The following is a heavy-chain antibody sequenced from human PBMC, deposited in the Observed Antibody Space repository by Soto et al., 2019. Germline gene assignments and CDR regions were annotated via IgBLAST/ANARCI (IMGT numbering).Heavy chain of an antibody. CDR3: AGLVYTAMGNWFDH. D-gene: IGHD5-18*01. Sequence: QVQLQESGPGLVKPSQTLSLTCTVSGGSISSGGYYWSWIRQHPGKGLEWIGYIYYSGSTYYNPSLKSRVTISVDASKNQFSLKLSSVTAADTAVYYCAGLVYTAMGNWFDHWGQGTLVTVSS. V-gene: IGHV4-31*03. CDR2: IYYSGST. CDR1: GGSISSGGYY. J-gene: IGHJ5*02.